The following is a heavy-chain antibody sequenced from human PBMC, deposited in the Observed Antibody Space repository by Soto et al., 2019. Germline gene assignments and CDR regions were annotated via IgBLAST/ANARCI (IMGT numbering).Heavy chain of an antibody. Sequence: GGSLRLSCAASGFTVSSNYMSWVRQAPGKGLEWVSVIYSGGSTYYADSVKGRFTISRDNSKNTLYLQMNSLRAEDTAVYYCARTYYYDSSGSMDVWGQGTTVTVSS. CDR1: GFTVSSNY. J-gene: IGHJ6*02. V-gene: IGHV3-53*01. CDR2: IYSGGST. D-gene: IGHD3-22*01. CDR3: ARTYYYDSSGSMDV.